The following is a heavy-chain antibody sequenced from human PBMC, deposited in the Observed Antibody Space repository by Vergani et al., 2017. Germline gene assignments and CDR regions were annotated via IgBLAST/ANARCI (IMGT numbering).Heavy chain of an antibody. CDR3: ALTLLDSGGNYFDY. D-gene: IGHD3/OR15-3a*01. Sequence: QVQLVQSGAEVKKPGSSVKVSCKASGGTFSSYAISWVRQAPGQGLEGVGRIIPIFGTANYAQKFQGRVPITADESTSTAYMELSSLRSEDTAVYYCALTLLDSGGNYFDYWGQGTLVTVSS. CDR2: IIPIFGTA. V-gene: IGHV1-69*15. J-gene: IGHJ4*02. CDR1: GGTFSSYA.